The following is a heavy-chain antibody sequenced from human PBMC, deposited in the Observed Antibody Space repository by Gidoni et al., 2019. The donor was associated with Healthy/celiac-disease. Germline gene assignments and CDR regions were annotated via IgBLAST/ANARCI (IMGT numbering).Heavy chain of an antibody. CDR3: ARERAAAGDFDY. CDR2: ISGSSNYT. D-gene: IGHD6-13*01. V-gene: IGHV3-11*06. CDR1: GFTFSDYY. J-gene: IGHJ4*02. Sequence: QVHLVESGGGLVKPGGSLRLSCAASGFTFSDYYMNWIRQAPGKGLEWVSYISGSSNYTNYADSVKGRFTISRDNAKNSLYLQMNSLRAEDTAVFYCARERAAAGDFDYWGQGTLVTVSS.